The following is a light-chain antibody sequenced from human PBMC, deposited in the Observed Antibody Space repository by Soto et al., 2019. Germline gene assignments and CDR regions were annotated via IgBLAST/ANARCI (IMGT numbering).Light chain of an antibody. CDR2: GVS. Sequence: EIVMTQSPATLSVSPGERATLSCRASQSVSSNLAWYQQKPGQAPRLLLYGVSTRATRIPARFSGSGSGTEFTLTLSSLQSEDFAIYYCQQYNNWPRTFGPGTNVDFK. J-gene: IGKJ3*01. CDR1: QSVSSN. V-gene: IGKV3D-15*01. CDR3: QQYNNWPRT.